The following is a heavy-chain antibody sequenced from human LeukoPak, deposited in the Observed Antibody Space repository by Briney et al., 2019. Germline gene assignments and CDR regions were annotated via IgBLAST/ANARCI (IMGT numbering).Heavy chain of an antibody. D-gene: IGHD2-2*02. J-gene: IGHJ3*01. CDR1: GFTFSSYA. CDR2: ISYDGSNK. V-gene: IGHV3-30*04. CDR3: AMKAVPRPRLYDAFDF. Sequence: GGSLRLSCAASGFTFSSYAMHWVRQAPGKGLEWVAVISYDGSNKYYADSVRGRFTISRDNSKNTLYLQMNRLRADDTAVYYCAMKAVPRPRLYDAFDFWGQGTVVTVSS.